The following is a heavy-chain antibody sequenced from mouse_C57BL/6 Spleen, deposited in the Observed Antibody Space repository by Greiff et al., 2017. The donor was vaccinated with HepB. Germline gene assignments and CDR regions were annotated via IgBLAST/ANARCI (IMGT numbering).Heavy chain of an antibody. CDR2: INPSSGYT. J-gene: IGHJ2*01. CDR3: AREGGGSSWDY. CDR1: GYTFTSYW. V-gene: IGHV1-7*01. D-gene: IGHD1-1*01. Sequence: VQLQQSGAELAKPGASVKLSCKASGYTFTSYWMHWVKQRPGQGLEWIGYINPSSGYTKYNQKFKDKAILTADKSSSTAYMQLSSLTYEDSAVYYCAREGGGSSWDYWGQGTTLTVSS.